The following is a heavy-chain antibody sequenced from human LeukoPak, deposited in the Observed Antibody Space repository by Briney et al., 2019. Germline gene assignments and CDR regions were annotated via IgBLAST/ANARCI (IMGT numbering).Heavy chain of an antibody. CDR2: ISGSGGST. D-gene: IGHD6-13*01. Sequence: PGGSLRLSCAASGFTFSNYWMHWVRQAPGKGLEWVSAISGSGGSTYYADSVKGRFTISRDNSKNTLYLQMNSLRAEDTAVYYCAKRPLAAAGRDDYWGQGTLVTVSS. CDR3: AKRPLAAAGRDDY. CDR1: GFTFSNYW. V-gene: IGHV3-23*01. J-gene: IGHJ4*02.